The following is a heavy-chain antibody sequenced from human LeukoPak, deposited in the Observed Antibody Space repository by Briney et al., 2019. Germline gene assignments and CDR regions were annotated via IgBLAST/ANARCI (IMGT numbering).Heavy chain of an antibody. J-gene: IGHJ3*02. CDR3: ARGSRFGVVERDAFDI. CDR2: ISASGGTT. CDR1: GVTFSGYS. V-gene: IGHV3-48*04. D-gene: IGHD3-3*01. Sequence: GGSLRLSCSTSGVTFSGYSMNWVRRAPGKGLEWLSYISASGGTTYYADSVKGRFTISRDNAKNSLYLQVNSLRAEDTAVYYCARGSRFGVVERDAFDIWGQGTMVTVSS.